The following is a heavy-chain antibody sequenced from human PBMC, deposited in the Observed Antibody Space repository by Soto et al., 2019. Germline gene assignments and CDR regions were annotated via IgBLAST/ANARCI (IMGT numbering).Heavy chain of an antibody. CDR3: AKDARYCSSTSCYMGGDNWFDP. J-gene: IGHJ5*02. D-gene: IGHD2-2*01. CDR1: GFTFSSYA. Sequence: GGSLRLSCAASGFTFSSYAMSWVRQAPGKGLEWVSAISGSGGSTYYADSVKGRFTISRDNSKNTLYLEMNSLRAEDTAVYYCAKDARYCSSTSCYMGGDNWFDPWGQGTLVTVSS. CDR2: ISGSGGST. V-gene: IGHV3-23*01.